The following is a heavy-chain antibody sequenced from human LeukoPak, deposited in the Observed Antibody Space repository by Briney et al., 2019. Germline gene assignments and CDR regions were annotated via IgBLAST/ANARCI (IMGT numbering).Heavy chain of an antibody. CDR2: IYYSGGT. CDR1: GGSISSSSYY. CDR3: AIAPGGSYANWFDP. J-gene: IGHJ5*02. D-gene: IGHD1-26*01. V-gene: IGHV4-39*07. Sequence: SETLSLTCTVSGGSISSSSYYWGWIRQPPGKGLEWIGSIYYSGGTYYNPSLKSRVTISVDTSKNQFSLKLSSVTAADTAVYYCAIAPGGSYANWFDPWGQGTLVTVSS.